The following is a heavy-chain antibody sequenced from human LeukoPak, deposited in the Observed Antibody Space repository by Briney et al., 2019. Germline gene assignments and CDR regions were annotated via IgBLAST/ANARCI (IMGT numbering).Heavy chain of an antibody. CDR2: IYTSGST. V-gene: IGHV4-61*02. Sequence: SQTLSLTCTVSGGSISSGSYYWSWIRQPAGKGLEWIGRIYTSGSTNYNPSLKSRVTISVDTSKNQFSLKLSSVTAADTAVYYCARFTTYDYSTEDDEAFDIWGQGTMVTASS. CDR3: ARFTTYDYSTEDDEAFDI. D-gene: IGHD4-11*01. CDR1: GGSISSGSYY. J-gene: IGHJ3*02.